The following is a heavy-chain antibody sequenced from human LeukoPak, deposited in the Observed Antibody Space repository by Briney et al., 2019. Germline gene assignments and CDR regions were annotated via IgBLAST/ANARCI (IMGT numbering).Heavy chain of an antibody. CDR3: AELGITMIGGV. Sequence: PGGSLRLSCAASGFTFNTYSTNWVRQAPGKGLEWVSFISSSSNYIYYADSVKGRFTISRDTAKNSLYLQMNSLGAEDTAVYYCAELGITMIGGVWGKGTTVTISS. J-gene: IGHJ6*04. CDR1: GFTFNTYS. D-gene: IGHD3-10*02. V-gene: IGHV3-21*01. CDR2: ISSSSNYI.